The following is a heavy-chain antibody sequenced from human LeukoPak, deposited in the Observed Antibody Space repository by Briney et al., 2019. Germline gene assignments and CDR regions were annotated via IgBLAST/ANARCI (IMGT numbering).Heavy chain of an antibody. V-gene: IGHV4-61*03. CDR3: ARDTYYDSNRYTRPYFFDY. CDR2: VSYSGGA. Sequence: SETLSLTCTVSGGSISSGGYYWSWIRQPPGKGLEWIGCVSYSGGAYYNPSLESRVTISVDTSKNHFSLKLTSVTAADTAVYYCARDTYYDSNRYTRPYFFDYWGQGTLVTVSS. J-gene: IGHJ4*02. D-gene: IGHD3-22*01. CDR1: GGSISSGGYY.